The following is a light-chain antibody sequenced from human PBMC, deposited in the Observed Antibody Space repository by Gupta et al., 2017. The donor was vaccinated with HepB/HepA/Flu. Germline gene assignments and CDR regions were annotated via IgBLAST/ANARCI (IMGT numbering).Light chain of an antibody. Sequence: QSALTQPPSASGSPGQSVTISCTGTGGDVGGYNDVSWYQQHPGKAPKLIVSEVSKRPSGVPDRFSGSKSGSTASLTVSGLQAEDEADYYCSSYASTNKIIFGGGTKLTVL. V-gene: IGLV2-8*01. CDR3: SSYASTNKII. CDR1: GGDVGGYND. J-gene: IGLJ2*01. CDR2: EVS.